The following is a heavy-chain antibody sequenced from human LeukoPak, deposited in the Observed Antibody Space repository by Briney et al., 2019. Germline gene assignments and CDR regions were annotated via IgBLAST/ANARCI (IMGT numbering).Heavy chain of an antibody. J-gene: IGHJ4*02. V-gene: IGHV3-23*01. CDR1: GFIFSNYA. CDR3: ARAGRGLRYFDWLTYDY. CDR2: ISGSGDTT. D-gene: IGHD3-9*01. Sequence: GGSLRLSCATSGFIFSNYAVNWVRQAPGKGLEWVSIISGSGDTTYYADSVKGRFTISRDNSKNTLYLQMNSLRAEDTAVYYCARAGRGLRYFDWLTYDYWGQGTLVTVSS.